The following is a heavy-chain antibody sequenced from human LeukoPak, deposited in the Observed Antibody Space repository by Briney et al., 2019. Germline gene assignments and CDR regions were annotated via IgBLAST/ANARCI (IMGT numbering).Heavy chain of an antibody. CDR2: INPSGGST. CDR3: ARVYSGSLDAFDI. V-gene: IGHV1-46*01. D-gene: IGHD1-26*01. J-gene: IGHJ3*02. CDR1: GYTFTSYY. Sequence: ASVKVSCKASGYTFTSYYMHRVRQAPGQGLEWMGIINPSGGSTSYAQKFQGRVTMTRDMSTSTVYMELSSLRSEDTAVYYCARVYSGSLDAFDIWGQGTMVTVSS.